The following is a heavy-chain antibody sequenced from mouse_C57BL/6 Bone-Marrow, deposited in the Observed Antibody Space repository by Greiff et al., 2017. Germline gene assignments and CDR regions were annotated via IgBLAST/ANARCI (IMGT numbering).Heavy chain of an antibody. CDR1: GFTFSSYG. V-gene: IGHV5-6*01. Sequence: EVKLVESGGDLVKPGGSLKLSCAASGFTFSSYGMSWVRQTPDKRLEWVATISSGGSYTYYPDSVKGRFTISRDNAKNTLYLQMSSLKSEDTAMYYCARFSRWYFDVGGTGTTVTVSS. CDR3: ARFSRWYFDV. J-gene: IGHJ1*03. CDR2: ISSGGSYT.